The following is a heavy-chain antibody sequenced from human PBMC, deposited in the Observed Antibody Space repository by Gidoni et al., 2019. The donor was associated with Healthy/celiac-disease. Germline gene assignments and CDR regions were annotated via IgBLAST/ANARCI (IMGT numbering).Heavy chain of an antibody. CDR3: AKDTNPSGFDP. CDR2: ISYDGRNK. J-gene: IGHJ5*02. CDR1: GFTFSSYG. D-gene: IGHD3-3*01. V-gene: IGHV3-30*18. Sequence: VQLVESGGGVVQPGRSLRLSCAASGFTFSSYGTGERVAVISYDGRNKYYADSVKGRFTISRDNSKNTLYLQMNSLRAEDTAVYYCAKDTNPSGFDPWGQGTLVTVSS.